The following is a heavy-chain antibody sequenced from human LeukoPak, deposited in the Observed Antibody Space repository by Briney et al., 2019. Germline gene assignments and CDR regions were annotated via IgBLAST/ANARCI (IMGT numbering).Heavy chain of an antibody. V-gene: IGHV4-59*08. CDR3: ARLRVVTRYGYYYYGMDV. CDR2: IYYSGST. Sequence: SETLSLTCTVSGGSISSYYWSWIRQPPGKGLEWIGYIYYSGSTNYNPSLKSRVTISVDTSKNQFSLKLSSVTAADTAVYYCARLRVVTRYGYYYYGMDVWGQGTTVTVSS. D-gene: IGHD4-23*01. J-gene: IGHJ6*02. CDR1: GGSISSYY.